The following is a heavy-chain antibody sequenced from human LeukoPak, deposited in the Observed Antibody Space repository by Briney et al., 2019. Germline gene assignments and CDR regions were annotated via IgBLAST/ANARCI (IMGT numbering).Heavy chain of an antibody. D-gene: IGHD3-10*01. CDR3: ARDFLLWFGETLTGNYMDV. CDR1: GFTFDDYG. V-gene: IGHV3-20*04. J-gene: IGHJ6*03. Sequence: LTGGSLRLSCAASGFTFDDYGMSWVRQAPGKGLEWVSGINWNGGSTGYADSVKGRFTISRDNAKNSVYLQMNSLRAEDTALYYCARDFLLWFGETLTGNYMDVWGKGTTVTVSS. CDR2: INWNGGST.